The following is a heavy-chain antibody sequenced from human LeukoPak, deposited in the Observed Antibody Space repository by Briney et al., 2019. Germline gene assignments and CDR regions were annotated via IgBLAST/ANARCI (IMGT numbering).Heavy chain of an antibody. D-gene: IGHD1-26*01. Sequence: GRSLRLSCAASGFTFSSYSMIWVRQAPGKGLEWVSSIRSSSSYIYYADSVKGRFTISRDNSKNTLYLQMNSLRAEDTAVYYCAKSSARGELEDYWGQGTLVTVSS. J-gene: IGHJ4*02. CDR2: IRSSSSYI. V-gene: IGHV3-21*01. CDR1: GFTFSSYS. CDR3: AKSSARGELEDY.